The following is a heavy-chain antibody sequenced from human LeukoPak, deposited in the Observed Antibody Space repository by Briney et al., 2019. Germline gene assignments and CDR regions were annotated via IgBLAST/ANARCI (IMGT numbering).Heavy chain of an antibody. J-gene: IGHJ4*02. V-gene: IGHV3-73*01. CDR1: GFTFSGSG. Sequence: GGSLRLSCVASGFTFSGSGIHWVRQASGKGLEWVGRIRNKTNSYATAYAESVKGRFTISRDDSKNTAYLQMNSLKTEDTAVYYCARWHYHSTGYEDYWGQGTLVTVSS. D-gene: IGHD3-22*01. CDR2: IRNKTNSYAT. CDR3: ARWHYHSTGYEDY.